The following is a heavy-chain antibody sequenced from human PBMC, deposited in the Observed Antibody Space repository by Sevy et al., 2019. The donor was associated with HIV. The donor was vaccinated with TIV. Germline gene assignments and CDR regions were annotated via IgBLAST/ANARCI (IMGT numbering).Heavy chain of an antibody. Sequence: GGSLRLSCAASGFTFSSYAMSWVHQAPGKGLEWVSAISGSGGSTYYADSVKGRFTISTDNSKNTLYLQMNSLRAEDTAVYYCAKDREGEWKLDYFDYWGQGTLVTVSS. CDR2: ISGSGGST. CDR1: GFTFSSYA. J-gene: IGHJ4*02. D-gene: IGHD2-15*01. CDR3: AKDREGEWKLDYFDY. V-gene: IGHV3-23*01.